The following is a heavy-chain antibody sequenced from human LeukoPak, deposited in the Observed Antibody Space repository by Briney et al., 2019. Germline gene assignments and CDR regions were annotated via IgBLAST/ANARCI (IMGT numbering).Heavy chain of an antibody. CDR1: GFTFSDYN. CDR3: ARDLYGEQLADGGFDP. CDR2: ISESSGTA. Sequence: GVSLGLSCAASGFTFSDYNMNWVRQAPGKGLEWVSFISESSGTAYYADSVKGRFTISRDNAKNSLFLQMNSLTVEDTAVYYCARDLYGEQLADGGFDPWGQGTLVTVSS. D-gene: IGHD6-6*01. J-gene: IGHJ5*02. V-gene: IGHV3-48*01.